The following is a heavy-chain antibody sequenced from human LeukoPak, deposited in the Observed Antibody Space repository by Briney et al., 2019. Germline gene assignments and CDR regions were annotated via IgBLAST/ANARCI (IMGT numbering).Heavy chain of an antibody. J-gene: IGHJ4*02. V-gene: IGHV3-48*03. CDR1: GFTFSSYE. D-gene: IGHD6-19*01. CDR3: ASVKWIAVAAFDY. Sequence: PGGSLRLSCAASGFTFSSYEMNWVRQAPGKGLEWVSYISGSGSTIYYADSVKGRFTISRDNAKNSLYLQMNSLRAEDTAVYYCASVKWIAVAAFDYWGQGTLVTVSS. CDR2: ISGSGSTI.